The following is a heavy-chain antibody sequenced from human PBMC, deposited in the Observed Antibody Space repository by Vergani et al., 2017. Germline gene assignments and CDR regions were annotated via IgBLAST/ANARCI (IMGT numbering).Heavy chain of an antibody. V-gene: IGHV3-48*04. CDR2: ISSSGSTI. CDR1: GFTFSSYW. CDR3: ASYHDYGFFFDY. Sequence: EVQLVESGGGLVQPGGSLRLSCAASGFTFSSYWMHWVRQAPGKGLEWVSYISSSGSTIYYADSVKGRFTISRDNAKNSLYLQMNSLRAEDTAVYYCASYHDYGFFFDYWGQGTLVTVSS. J-gene: IGHJ4*02. D-gene: IGHD4-17*01.